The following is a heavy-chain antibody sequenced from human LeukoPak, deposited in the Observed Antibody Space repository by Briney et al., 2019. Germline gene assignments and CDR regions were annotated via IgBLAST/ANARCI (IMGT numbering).Heavy chain of an antibody. V-gene: IGHV4-34*01. J-gene: IGHJ4*02. CDR3: ARGSRDSDSRYHFDY. D-gene: IGHD1-1*01. Sequence: SETLSLTCAVYGGSFSGYFWSWIRQPPGKGLEWIGEINHSGSTNYNPSLKSRVTISVDTSKNQFSLKLSSVTAADTAVYYCARGSRDSDSRYHFDYWGQGTLVTVSS. CDR1: GGSFSGYF. CDR2: INHSGST.